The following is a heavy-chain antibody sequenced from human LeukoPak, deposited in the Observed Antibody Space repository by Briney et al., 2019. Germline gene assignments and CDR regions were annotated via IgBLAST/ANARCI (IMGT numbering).Heavy chain of an antibody. Sequence: PGGSLRLSCAASGFSFGSYSMNWVRQAPGKGLEWISSISSSNLMYDADSVKGRFTISRDNAKNSLYLHMNSLRVEDTAVYYCARVSDSSGWRPIGYWGQGTLVTVSS. CDR3: ARVSDSSGWRPIGY. CDR1: GFSFGSYS. J-gene: IGHJ4*02. CDR2: ISSSNLM. D-gene: IGHD6-19*01. V-gene: IGHV3-21*01.